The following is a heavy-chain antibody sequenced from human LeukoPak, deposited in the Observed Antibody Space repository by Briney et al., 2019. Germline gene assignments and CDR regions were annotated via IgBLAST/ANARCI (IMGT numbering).Heavy chain of an antibody. CDR1: GGSFSGYY. J-gene: IGHJ4*02. D-gene: IGHD3-10*01. Sequence: SETLSLTCAVYGGSFSGYYWSWIRQPPGKGLEWIGEINHSGSTNYNPSLKSRVTISVDTSKNQFSLKLSSVTAADTAVYYCAKRAGKYYYGSGSYYLYYFDYWGQGTLVTVSS. V-gene: IGHV4-34*01. CDR3: AKRAGKYYYGSGSYYLYYFDY. CDR2: INHSGST.